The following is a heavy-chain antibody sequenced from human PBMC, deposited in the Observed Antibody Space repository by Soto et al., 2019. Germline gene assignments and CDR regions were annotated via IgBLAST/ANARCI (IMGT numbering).Heavy chain of an antibody. J-gene: IGHJ5*02. CDR1: GYTFTSYD. V-gene: IGHV1-8*01. D-gene: IGHD3-3*01. CDR2: MNPNSGNT. CDR3: ARGPTLLLEWLLGATWFDP. Sequence: ASVKVSCKASGYTFTSYDINWVRQATGQGLEWMGWMNPNSGNTGYAQKFQGRVTMTRNTSISTAYMELSSLRSEDTAVYYCARGPTLLLEWLLGATWFDPWGQGTLVTVSS.